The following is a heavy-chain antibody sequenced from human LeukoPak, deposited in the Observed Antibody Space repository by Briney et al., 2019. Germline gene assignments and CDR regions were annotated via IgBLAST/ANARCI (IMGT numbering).Heavy chain of an antibody. D-gene: IGHD4-11*01. CDR1: GHKVDMSA. CDR3: ARAQKYSYDAFDI. CDR2: IGGYDGDI. J-gene: IGHJ3*02. V-gene: IGHV3-23*01. Sequence: GGSLRLSCVASGHKVDMSALSWVRQAPEKGLEWFASIGGYDGDIKFAESMKGRFTISRDKSQNTVYLQMNSLSAEDTAVYYCARAQKYSYDAFDIWGQGTMVTVSS.